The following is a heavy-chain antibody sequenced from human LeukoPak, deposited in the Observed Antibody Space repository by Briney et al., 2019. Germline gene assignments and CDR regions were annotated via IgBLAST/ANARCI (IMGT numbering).Heavy chain of an antibody. Sequence: ASVKVSCKASGYTFTGYYMHWVRQAPGQGLEWMGWINPNSGGTNYAQKFQGWVTMTRDTSISTAYMELSGLRSDDTAVYYCARSVWVGANFDYWGQGTLVTVSS. CDR2: INPNSGGT. CDR3: ARSVWVGANFDY. J-gene: IGHJ4*02. CDR1: GYTFTGYY. V-gene: IGHV1-2*04. D-gene: IGHD1-26*01.